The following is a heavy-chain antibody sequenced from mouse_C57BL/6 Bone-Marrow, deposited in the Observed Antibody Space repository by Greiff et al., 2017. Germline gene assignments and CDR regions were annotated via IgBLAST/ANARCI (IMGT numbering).Heavy chain of an antibody. D-gene: IGHD1-1*01. V-gene: IGHV5-4*01. CDR2: ISDGGSYT. J-gene: IGHJ3*01. CDR1: GFTFSSYA. Sequence: EVQLVESGGGLVKPGGSLKLSCAASGFTFSSYAMSWVRQTPEKRLEWVATISDGGSYTYYPDNVKGRFTISRDNAKNNLYLQMSHLKSVDTAMYYCAITPFAYWGQGTLVTVSA. CDR3: AITPFAY.